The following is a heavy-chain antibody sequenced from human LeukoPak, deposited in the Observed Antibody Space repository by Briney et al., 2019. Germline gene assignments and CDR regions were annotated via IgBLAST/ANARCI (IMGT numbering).Heavy chain of an antibody. V-gene: IGHV4-4*09. CDR2: IYTSGST. CDR3: ARGSVLFDY. D-gene: IGHD3-10*01. CDR1: GGSISSYY. J-gene: IGHJ4*02. Sequence: SETLTLTCTVFGGSISSYYWSWIRQPPGKGLEWIGYIYTSGSTDYIPSLRSRLTISVDTSKNQFSLKLSSVTAADTAVYYCARGSVLFDYWGQGTLVTVSS.